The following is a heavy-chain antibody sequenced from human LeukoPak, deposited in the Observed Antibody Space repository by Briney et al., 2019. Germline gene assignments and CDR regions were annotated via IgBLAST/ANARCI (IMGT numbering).Heavy chain of an antibody. CDR1: GGTFSSYA. J-gene: IGHJ4*02. D-gene: IGHD3-22*01. Sequence: ASVKVSCKASGGTFSSYAISWVRQAPGQGLEWMGGIIPIFGTANYAQKFQGRVTITADESTSTAYMELSSLRSEDTAVYYCARLTYYYDSSGFENDYWGQGTLVTVSS. CDR2: IIPIFGTA. V-gene: IGHV1-69*13. CDR3: ARLTYYYDSSGFENDY.